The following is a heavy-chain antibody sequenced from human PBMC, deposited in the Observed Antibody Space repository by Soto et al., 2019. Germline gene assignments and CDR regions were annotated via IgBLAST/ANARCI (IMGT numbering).Heavy chain of an antibody. CDR3: ARSRSGSWYYFDY. V-gene: IGHV4-39*01. Sequence: SETLSLTCTVSGGSISSSLYYWGWIRQPPGKGLEWIGSIYYTGNTYYNPSLKGRVTISVDTSKNQFSLKLSSVTAADTTVYYCARSRSGSWYYFDYWGQGTLVTVCS. J-gene: IGHJ4*02. CDR2: IYYTGNT. CDR1: GGSISSSLYY. D-gene: IGHD6-13*01.